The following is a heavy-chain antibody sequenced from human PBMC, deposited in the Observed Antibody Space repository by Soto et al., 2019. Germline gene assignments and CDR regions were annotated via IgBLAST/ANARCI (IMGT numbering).Heavy chain of an antibody. CDR2: INQDGSEK. CDR3: ARAHPRNNYYAMDV. CDR1: GFSFRSYW. Sequence: EVQLVESGGGLVQPGGSLRLSCVASGFSFRSYWMTWVRQAPGKGLEWVANINQDGSEKYDVDSVKGRFTFSRDNAKNSVYLRMNSRRVEDTAVYYCARAHPRNNYYAMDVWGQGTTVTVSS. J-gene: IGHJ6*02. V-gene: IGHV3-7*01.